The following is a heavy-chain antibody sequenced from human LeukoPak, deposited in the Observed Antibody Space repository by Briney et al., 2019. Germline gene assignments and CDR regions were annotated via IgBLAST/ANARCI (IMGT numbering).Heavy chain of an antibody. D-gene: IGHD5-18*01. Sequence: GGSLRLSCAASGFTFSSYSLNWVRQAPGKGLEWVSCITSNIYTYYADSARGRFTISRENSQNSVYLVMNSLRGEDTAVYYCARERDTSMVALDSWGQGTLVTVSS. J-gene: IGHJ4*02. CDR3: ARERDTSMVALDS. V-gene: IGHV3-21*06. CDR2: ITSNIYT. CDR1: GFTFSSYS.